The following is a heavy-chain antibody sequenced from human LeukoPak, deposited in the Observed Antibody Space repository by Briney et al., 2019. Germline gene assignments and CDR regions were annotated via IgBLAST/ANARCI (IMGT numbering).Heavy chain of an antibody. D-gene: IGHD3-3*01. J-gene: IGHJ6*02. CDR2: SSYDGSNK. Sequence: GRSLRLSCAASGFKFRNYAMPWVRQAPGKGLEWVAVSSYDGSNKHYADSVKGRFTISKDNSNNTVHLQMNSLRAEDTAVYYCARDDRVFGVFIFDYNYAMDVWGQGTTVTVSS. V-gene: IGHV3-30-3*01. CDR1: GFKFRNYA. CDR3: ARDDRVFGVFIFDYNYAMDV.